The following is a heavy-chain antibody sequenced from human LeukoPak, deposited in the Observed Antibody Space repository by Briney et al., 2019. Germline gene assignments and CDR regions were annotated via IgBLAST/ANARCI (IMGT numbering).Heavy chain of an antibody. CDR1: GGTFSSYA. Sequence: SVKVSCKASGGTFSSYAISWVRQAPGQGLEWMGRIIPILGIANYAQKFQGRVTITADKSTSRAYMELSSLRSEDTAVYYCARVRSAAAGQDWFDPWGQGTLVTVSS. D-gene: IGHD6-13*01. CDR2: IIPILGIA. J-gene: IGHJ5*02. CDR3: ARVRSAAAGQDWFDP. V-gene: IGHV1-69*04.